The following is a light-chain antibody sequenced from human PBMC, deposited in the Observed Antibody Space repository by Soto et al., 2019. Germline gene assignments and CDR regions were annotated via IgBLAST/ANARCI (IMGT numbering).Light chain of an antibody. CDR1: SSDVGGYNY. CDR2: DVN. J-gene: IGLJ3*02. V-gene: IGLV2-11*01. Sequence: QSALTQPRSVSGSPGQSVTISCTGTSSDVGGYNYVSWYQQHPGKVPKLIIWDVNKRPSGVPERFSGSKSGTSASLAITGLQAEDEADYYCQAYDYSLTAFVFGGGTKVTVL. CDR3: QAYDYSLTAFV.